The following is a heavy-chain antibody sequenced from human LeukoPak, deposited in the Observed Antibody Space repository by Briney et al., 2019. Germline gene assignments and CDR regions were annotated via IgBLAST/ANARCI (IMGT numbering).Heavy chain of an antibody. CDR1: GFTFSSYA. V-gene: IGHV3-23*01. J-gene: IGHJ3*02. D-gene: IGHD3-10*01. CDR2: ISGSGGST. CDR3: ARSYYYGSGRVDAFDI. Sequence: GGSLRLSCAASGFTFSSYAMGWVRQAPGKGLEWVSAISGSGGSTYYADSVKGRFTIPRDNSKNTLYLQMNSLRAEDTAVYHCARSYYYGSGRVDAFDIWGQGTMVTVSS.